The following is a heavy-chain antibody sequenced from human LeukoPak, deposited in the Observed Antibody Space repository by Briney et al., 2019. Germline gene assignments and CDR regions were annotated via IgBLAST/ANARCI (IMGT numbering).Heavy chain of an antibody. V-gene: IGHV3-15*01. CDR1: GFTFSNAW. CDR2: IKSKTDGGTT. J-gene: IGHJ4*02. Sequence: GGSLRLSCAASGFTFSNAWMSWVRQAPGKGLEWVGRIKSKTDGGTTDYAAPVKGRFTISRDDSKNTLYLQMNSLKTEDTAVYYCTTSGYSSSWLFFDYWGQGTLVTVSS. D-gene: IGHD6-13*01. CDR3: TTSGYSSSWLFFDY.